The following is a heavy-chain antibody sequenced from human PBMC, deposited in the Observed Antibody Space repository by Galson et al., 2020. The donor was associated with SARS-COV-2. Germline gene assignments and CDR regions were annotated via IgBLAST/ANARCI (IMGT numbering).Heavy chain of an antibody. CDR3: ARDPPGAPGFGLDV. V-gene: IGHV3-66*01. Sequence: GESLKIPCAASGFIVSINDMYWVRQPPGKGLGWVSVLHGGGSTNYADAVKGRFTFSRDNSKNTLCLQMNDLRDEDTGVYYSARDPPGAPGFGLDVWGQGTTVTVSS. CDR1: GFIVSIND. J-gene: IGHJ6*02. CDR2: LHGGGST. D-gene: IGHD3-10*01.